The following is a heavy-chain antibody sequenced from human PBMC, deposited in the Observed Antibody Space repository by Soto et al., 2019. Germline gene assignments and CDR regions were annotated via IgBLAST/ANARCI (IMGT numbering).Heavy chain of an antibody. V-gene: IGHV3-30-3*01. J-gene: IGHJ4*02. Sequence: VQLVESGGGVVQPGRSLRLSCAASGFTFSSYAMHWVRQAPGKGLEWVAVISYDGSNKYYADSVKGRFTISRDNSKNTLYLQMNSLRAEDTAVYYCARVPQYYYDSSGYHDYWGQGTLVTVSS. CDR1: GFTFSSYA. CDR2: ISYDGSNK. CDR3: ARVPQYYYDSSGYHDY. D-gene: IGHD3-22*01.